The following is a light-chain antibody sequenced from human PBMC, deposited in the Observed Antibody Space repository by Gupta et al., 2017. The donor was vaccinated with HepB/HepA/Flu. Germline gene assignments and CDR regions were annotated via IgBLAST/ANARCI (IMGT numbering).Light chain of an antibody. V-gene: IGLV3-1*01. CDR3: QGWDTNTACG. CDR2: QDV. J-gene: IGLJ2*01. CDR1: NLGGKN. Sequence: SYELPQPTSVSVSPGQTATTTCSGDNLGGKNACWYQQRPVTSPVLRIYQDVKRPSGIPGRCSASKSGNIATLRISGTQAVDETYSYCQGWDTNTACGFGGGTKMTVL.